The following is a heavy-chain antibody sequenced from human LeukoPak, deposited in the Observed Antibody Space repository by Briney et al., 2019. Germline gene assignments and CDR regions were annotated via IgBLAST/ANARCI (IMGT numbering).Heavy chain of an antibody. CDR3: ARSYSSSYGKLDY. D-gene: IGHD6-6*01. V-gene: IGHV1-2*02. CDR1: GYTFTGYY. Sequence: ASVKVSCKASGYTFTGYYMHWVRQAPGQGLEWMGWINPNSGGTNYAQKFQGRVTMTRDTSTSTAYMELSRLRSDDTAVYYCARSYSSSYGKLDYWGQGTLVTVSS. CDR2: INPNSGGT. J-gene: IGHJ4*02.